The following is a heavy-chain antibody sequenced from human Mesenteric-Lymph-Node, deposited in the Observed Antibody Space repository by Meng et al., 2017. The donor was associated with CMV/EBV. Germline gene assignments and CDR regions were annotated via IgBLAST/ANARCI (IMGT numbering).Heavy chain of an antibody. Sequence: GESLKISCAASGFTFSSYDMHWVRQATGKGLEWVSAIGTAGDTYYPGSVKGRFTISRENAKNSLYLQMNSLRAGDTAVYYCAKGDDSSYRGYHYSGLDVWGQGTTVTVSS. CDR2: IGTAGDT. V-gene: IGHV3-13*01. CDR1: GFTFSSYD. J-gene: IGHJ6*02. CDR3: AKGDDSSYRGYHYSGLDV. D-gene: IGHD2-2*01.